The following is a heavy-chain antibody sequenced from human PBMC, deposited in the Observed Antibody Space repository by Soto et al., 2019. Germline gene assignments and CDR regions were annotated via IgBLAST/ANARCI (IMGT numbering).Heavy chain of an antibody. J-gene: IGHJ5*02. CDR1: VGSISRGGYS. Sequence: SETLSPTCAVTVGSISRGGYSWSWIRQPPVQGLEWIGSMYHRGSTYYYPSLKSPVTISVDRSKNQFSLKLSSVTAADTAVYYCARELGGGYCSSTSCRLGWFAPWGQGTLVTV. D-gene: IGHD2-2*01. CDR2: MYHRGST. CDR3: ARELGGGYCSSTSCRLGWFAP. V-gene: IGHV4-30-2*01.